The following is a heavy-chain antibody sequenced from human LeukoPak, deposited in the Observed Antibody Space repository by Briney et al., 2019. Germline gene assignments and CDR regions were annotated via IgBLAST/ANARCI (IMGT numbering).Heavy chain of an antibody. CDR2: INPNSGNT. J-gene: IGHJ4*02. D-gene: IGHD6-6*01. CDR1: GYTFTSYD. V-gene: IGHV1-8*01. Sequence: ASVKVSCKASGYTFTSYDINWVRHATGQGLEWMGWINPNSGNTGHAQQFQGRVTMTRKTSISTAYMQLSSLRSEDTAVYYCARAILGRIAARPYYFECWGQGTLVTVSS. CDR3: ARAILGRIAARPYYFEC.